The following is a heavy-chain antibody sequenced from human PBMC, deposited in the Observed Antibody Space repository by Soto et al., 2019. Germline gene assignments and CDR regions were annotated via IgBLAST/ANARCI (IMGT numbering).Heavy chain of an antibody. CDR1: GFTFSSYA. D-gene: IGHD4-4*01. CDR3: ANVYSNYQDY. V-gene: IGHV3-23*01. Sequence: EVPLLESGGGLVQPGGSLRLSCAASGFTFSSYAMRWVRQAPGKGLECVSAMSGSGGSTYYADSVKGRFTISSDNSKNTLYLQMNSLRAEDTAVYYCANVYSNYQDYWGQGTLVTVAS. CDR2: MSGSGGST. J-gene: IGHJ4*02.